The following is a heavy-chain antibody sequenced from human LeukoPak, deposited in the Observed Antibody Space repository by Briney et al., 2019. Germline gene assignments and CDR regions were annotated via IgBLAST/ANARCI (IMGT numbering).Heavy chain of an antibody. V-gene: IGHV3-30-3*01. CDR1: GFTFTTYW. D-gene: IGHD3-22*01. Sequence: GGSLRLSCAASGFTFTTYWMHWVRQAPGKGLEWVAVISYDGSNKYYADSVKGRFTISRDNSKNTLYLQMNSLRAEDTAVYYCARDRRRYYDSSGYPILLFDYWGQGTLVTVSS. CDR2: ISYDGSNK. J-gene: IGHJ4*02. CDR3: ARDRRRYYDSSGYPILLFDY.